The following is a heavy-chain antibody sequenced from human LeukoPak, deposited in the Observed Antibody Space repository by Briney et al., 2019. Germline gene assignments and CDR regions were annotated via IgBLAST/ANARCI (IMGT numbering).Heavy chain of an antibody. CDR2: ITSSGTYI. Sequence: GGSLRLSCAASGFTFSNYNMNWVRQAPGKVLEWVSSITSSGTYIFYADSVKGRFTISRDNAKNSLYLQMNTLRAEDTAVYYCARDLVWFGEPKGYYNYMDVWGKGTTVTVSS. J-gene: IGHJ6*03. CDR3: ARDLVWFGEPKGYYNYMDV. CDR1: GFTFSNYN. D-gene: IGHD3-10*01. V-gene: IGHV3-21*01.